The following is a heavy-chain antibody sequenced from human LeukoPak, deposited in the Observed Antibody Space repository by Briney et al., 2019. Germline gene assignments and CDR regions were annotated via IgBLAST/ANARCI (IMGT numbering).Heavy chain of an antibody. CDR1: GFTFSSYA. J-gene: IGHJ5*02. D-gene: IGHD6-13*01. V-gene: IGHV3-23*01. Sequence: GGSLRLSCAASGFTFSSYAMSWVRQAPGKGLEWVSAISGSGGSTYYADSVKGRFTISRDSSKNTLYLQMNSLRAEDTAVYYCARTGYSSSEDHFINWFDPWGQGTLVTVSS. CDR3: ARTGYSSSEDHFINWFDP. CDR2: ISGSGGST.